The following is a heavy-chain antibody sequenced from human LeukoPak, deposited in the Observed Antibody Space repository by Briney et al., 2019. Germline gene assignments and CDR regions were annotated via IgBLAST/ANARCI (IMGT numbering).Heavy chain of an antibody. CDR2: LSSDGSET. CDR3: AKSIAVAGRGWYDLDV. J-gene: IGHJ6*02. Sequence: GRSLRLSCTASGFTFSNYGMHWVRQAPGKGLEWVALLSSDGSETYYADSVRGRFIISRDNSKNTLYLQTNSLRGDDTAVYYCAKSIAVAGRGWYDLDVWGQGTTVTVSS. CDR1: GFTFSNYG. V-gene: IGHV3-30*18. D-gene: IGHD6-19*01.